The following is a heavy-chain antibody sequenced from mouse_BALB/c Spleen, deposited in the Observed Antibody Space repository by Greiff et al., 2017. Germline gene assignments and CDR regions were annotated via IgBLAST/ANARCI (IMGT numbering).Heavy chain of an antibody. J-gene: IGHJ2*01. CDR2: IDPANGNT. V-gene: IGHV14-3*02. CDR3: ARSGWLLPFDY. D-gene: IGHD2-3*01. Sequence: EVQLQESGAELVKPGASVKLSCTASGFNIKDTYMHWVKQRPEQGLEWIGRIDPANGNTKYDPKFQGKATITADTSSNTAYLQLSSLTSEDTAVYYCARSGWLLPFDYWGQGTTLTVSS. CDR1: GFNIKDTY.